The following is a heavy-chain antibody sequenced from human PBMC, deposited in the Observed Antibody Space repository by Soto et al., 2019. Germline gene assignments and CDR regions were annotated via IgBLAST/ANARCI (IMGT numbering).Heavy chain of an antibody. J-gene: IGHJ6*02. Sequence: QVQLVQSGVEVKKPGASVKVSCKASGYTFISHGISWVRQAPGQGLEWMGWISGKNGNTNYAQKLKGRVTLTTDTSTITAYMELRSLRSDDTAVYYCARVSSSIVVVPDYGMDVWGQGTTVTVSS. CDR3: ARVSSSIVVVPDYGMDV. CDR2: ISGKNGNT. V-gene: IGHV1-18*04. D-gene: IGHD2-15*01. CDR1: GYTFISHG.